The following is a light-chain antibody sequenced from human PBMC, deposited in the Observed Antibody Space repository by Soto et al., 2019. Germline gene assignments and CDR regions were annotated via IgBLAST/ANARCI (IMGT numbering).Light chain of an antibody. CDR3: QYYNNYCWT. V-gene: IGKV1-5*03. J-gene: IGKJ1*01. CDR1: QSISSW. CDR2: KTS. Sequence: DIQLTQSPSTLSASVGDRVTITCRASQSISSWLAWYQQKPGKAPKFLIYKTSNLESGVPSRFSGSGSGKEFNLPISSLRPDDFASYYCQYYNNYCWTFGQGTKVEIK.